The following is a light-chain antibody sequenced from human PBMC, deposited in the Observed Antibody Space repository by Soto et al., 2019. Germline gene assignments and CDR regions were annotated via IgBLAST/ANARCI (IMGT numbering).Light chain of an antibody. V-gene: IGKV4-1*01. J-gene: IGKJ2*01. CDR2: WAS. Sequence: DIVMTQSPDSLAVSLGERATINCKSSQSVLYSSNNKNYLAWYQQKPGQPPKLLIYWASTRESGVPDRFSGSGFGTDFTLTIRSLRAEVVAFYYCQQYYGTSYTFGQGTKREIK. CDR1: QSVLYSSNNKNY. CDR3: QQYYGTSYT.